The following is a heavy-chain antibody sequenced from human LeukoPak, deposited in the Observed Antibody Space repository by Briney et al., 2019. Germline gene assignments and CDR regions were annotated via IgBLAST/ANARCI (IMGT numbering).Heavy chain of an antibody. D-gene: IGHD4-23*01. CDR2: LYYSGST. CDR3: ARFGGNSGWFDP. J-gene: IGHJ5*02. V-gene: IGHV4-59*01. CDR1: GGSISSDY. Sequence: SETLSLTCIVSGGSISSDYWSWVRQPPGKGLEWIGYLYYSGSTNCNPSLESRVTISVDTSKNQFSLQLTSVTAADTAVYYCARFGGNSGWFDPWGQGTLVTVSS.